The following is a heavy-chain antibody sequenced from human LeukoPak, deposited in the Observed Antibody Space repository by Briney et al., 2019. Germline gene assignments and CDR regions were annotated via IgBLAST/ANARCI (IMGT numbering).Heavy chain of an antibody. CDR1: GFTFSSYA. CDR3: ARLKEGIDY. CDR2: IYYSGNT. J-gene: IGHJ4*02. V-gene: IGHV4-39*01. D-gene: IGHD3-10*01. Sequence: GSLRLSCAASGFTFSSYAMSWVRQAPGKGLEWIGTIYYSGNTYYNPSLKSRVTISVDTSKNQFSLKLSSVTAADTTVYYCARLKEGIDYWGQGTLVTVSS.